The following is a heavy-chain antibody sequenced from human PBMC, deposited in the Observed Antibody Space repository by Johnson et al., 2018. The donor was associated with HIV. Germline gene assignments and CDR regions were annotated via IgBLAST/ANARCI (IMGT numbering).Heavy chain of an antibody. V-gene: IGHV3-9*01. CDR2: ISWNSGSR. J-gene: IGHJ3*02. CDR3: AKGWTTVTTRLDAFDI. D-gene: IGHD4-11*01. CDR1: GFTFDDYV. Sequence: VQLVESGGGLVQPGRSLRLSCAASGFTFDDYVMHWARQAPGKGLEWVSGISWNSGSRDYADSVQGRFTISRDNAKNSLYLQMNSLRAEETALYYCAKGWTTVTTRLDAFDIWGQGTMVTVSS.